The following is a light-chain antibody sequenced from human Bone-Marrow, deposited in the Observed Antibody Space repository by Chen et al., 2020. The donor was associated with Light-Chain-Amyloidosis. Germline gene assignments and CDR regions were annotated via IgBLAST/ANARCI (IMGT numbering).Light chain of an antibody. CDR2: DDS. V-gene: IGLV3-21*02. Sequence: SYVLTQPSSVSVAPGPTATLPCGGNNIGSTSVHWYQQTPGQAPLLVVYDDSYRPSGIPERLSGSNSGNTATLTISRVEAGDEADYYCQVWDRSSDRPVFGGGTKLTVL. CDR1: NIGSTS. J-gene: IGLJ3*02. CDR3: QVWDRSSDRPV.